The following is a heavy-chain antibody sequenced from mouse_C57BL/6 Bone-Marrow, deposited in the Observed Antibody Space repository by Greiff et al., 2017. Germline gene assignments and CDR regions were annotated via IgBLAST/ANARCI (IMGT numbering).Heavy chain of an antibody. Sequence: QVHVKQPGAELVRPGTSVKLSCKASGYTFTSYWMHWVKQRPGQGLEWIGVIDPSDSYTNYNQKFKGKATLTVDTSSSTAYMQLSSLTSEDSAVYYCARGVNEDCAMDYWGQGTSVTVSS. CDR3: ARGVNEDCAMDY. J-gene: IGHJ4*01. D-gene: IGHD2-13*01. CDR2: IDPSDSYT. V-gene: IGHV1-59*01. CDR1: GYTFTSYW.